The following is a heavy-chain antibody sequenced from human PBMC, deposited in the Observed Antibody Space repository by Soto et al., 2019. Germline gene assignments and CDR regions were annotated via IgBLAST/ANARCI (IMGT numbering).Heavy chain of an antibody. CDR3: VRDKDGFDI. V-gene: IGHV3-33*01. CDR1: GFIFSKFG. J-gene: IGHJ3*02. Sequence: GGSLRLSCTASGFIFSKFGMHWVRQAPGKGLEWVAIIYFDGSKTYYADSVKGRFNISRDNSKNTMYLEMESLRAEDTAVYFCVRDKDGFDIWGQGTKVTVSS. CDR2: IYFDGSKT.